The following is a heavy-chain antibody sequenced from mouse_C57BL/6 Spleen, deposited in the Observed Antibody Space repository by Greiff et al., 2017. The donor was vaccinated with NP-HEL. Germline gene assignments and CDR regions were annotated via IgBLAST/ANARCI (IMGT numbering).Heavy chain of an antibody. CDR1: GYTFTDYY. CDR3: ARGGYYGDYAMDY. Sequence: VQLQQSGAELVRPGASVKLSCKASGYTFTDYYINWVKQRPGQGLEWIARIYPGSGNTYYNEKFKGKATLTAEKSSSTAYMQLSSLTSEDSAVYVCARGGYYGDYAMDYWGQGTSVTVSS. V-gene: IGHV1-76*01. CDR2: IYPGSGNT. D-gene: IGHD1-1*01. J-gene: IGHJ4*01.